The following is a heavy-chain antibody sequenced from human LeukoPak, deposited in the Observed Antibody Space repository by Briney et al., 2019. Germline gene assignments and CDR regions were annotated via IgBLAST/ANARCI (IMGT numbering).Heavy chain of an antibody. CDR1: GFTFSDYS. D-gene: IGHD3-22*01. CDR2: ISSTTNTI. V-gene: IGHV3-48*02. J-gene: IGHJ4*02. CDR3: ARGYYYESSGYYGY. Sequence: GGSLRLSCAASGFTFSDYSMNWVRQAPGKGLEWVCFISSTTNTIYYADSVKGRFTISRDNAKNSLYLQMNSLRDEDTAVYYCARGYYYESSGYYGYWGQGTLVTVSS.